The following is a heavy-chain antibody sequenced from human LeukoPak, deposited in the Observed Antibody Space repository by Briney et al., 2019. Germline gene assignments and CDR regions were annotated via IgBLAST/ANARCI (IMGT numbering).Heavy chain of an antibody. CDR3: ASSLTGYSYGYLENWFDP. V-gene: IGHV4-39*07. CDR2: IYYSGST. D-gene: IGHD5-18*01. CDR1: GGSISSSSYY. Sequence: PSETLSLTCTVSGGSISSSSYYWGWIRQPPGKGLEWIGSIYYSGSTYYNPSLKSRVTISVDTSKNQFSLKLSSVTAADTAVYYCASSLTGYSYGYLENWFDPWGQGTLVTVSS. J-gene: IGHJ5*02.